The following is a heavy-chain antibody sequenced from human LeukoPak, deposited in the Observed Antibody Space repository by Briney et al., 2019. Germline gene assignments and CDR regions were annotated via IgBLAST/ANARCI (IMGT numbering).Heavy chain of an antibody. V-gene: IGHV3-30-3*01. CDR1: GFTFSSFW. J-gene: IGHJ4*02. CDR3: ARTLKYSGSYSDY. D-gene: IGHD1-26*01. Sequence: GGSLRLSCAASGFTFSSFWMSWVRQAPGKGLEWVAVISYDGSNKYYADSVKGRFTISRDNSKNTLYLQMNSLRAEDTAVYYCARTLKYSGSYSDYWGQGTLVTVSS. CDR2: ISYDGSNK.